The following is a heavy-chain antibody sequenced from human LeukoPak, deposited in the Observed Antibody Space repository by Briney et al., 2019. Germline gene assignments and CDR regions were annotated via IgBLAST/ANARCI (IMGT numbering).Heavy chain of an antibody. Sequence: GGSLRLSCAASGFTFSSYAMSWVRQAPGKGLEWVSVIYSGGSTYYADSVKGRFTISRHNSKNTLYLQMNSLRAEDTAVYYCASGTSRARVNYWGQGTLVTVSS. J-gene: IGHJ4*02. V-gene: IGHV3-53*04. CDR1: GFTFSSYA. CDR3: ASGTSRARVNY. D-gene: IGHD6-6*01. CDR2: IYSGGST.